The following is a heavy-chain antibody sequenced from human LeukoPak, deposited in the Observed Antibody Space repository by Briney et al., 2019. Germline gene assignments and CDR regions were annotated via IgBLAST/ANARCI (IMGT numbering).Heavy chain of an antibody. V-gene: IGHV4-39*02. CDR3: ARRSSGHFDAFDM. J-gene: IGHJ3*02. D-gene: IGHD3-22*01. Sequence: SETLSLTCTVSGGSISTSNYYWGWIRQPPGRGLEWIGSIYYSGSTDYNPSLESRVTISVDTSKNHFSLKLMSVTAADTAVYYCARRSSGHFDAFDMWGRGTLVTVSS. CDR1: GGSISTSNYY. CDR2: IYYSGST.